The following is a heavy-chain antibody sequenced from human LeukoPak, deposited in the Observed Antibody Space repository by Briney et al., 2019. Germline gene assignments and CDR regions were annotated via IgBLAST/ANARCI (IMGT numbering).Heavy chain of an antibody. V-gene: IGHV4-34*01. CDR3: ARAVAGKVYYFDY. D-gene: IGHD6-19*01. Sequence: PSETLSLTCTVSGGSISSYYWSWIRQPPGKGLEWIGEVNHSGSTNYNPSLKSRVTISVDTSKNQFSLKLSSVTAADTAVYYCARAVAGKVYYFDYWGQGTLVTVSS. J-gene: IGHJ4*02. CDR1: GGSISSYY. CDR2: VNHSGST.